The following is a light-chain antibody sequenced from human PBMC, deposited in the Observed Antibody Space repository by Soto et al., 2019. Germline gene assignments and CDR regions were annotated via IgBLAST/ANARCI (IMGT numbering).Light chain of an antibody. J-gene: IGLJ1*01. Sequence: QSALTQPASVSGSPGQSTTISCTGTSSDIGGYNYVSWYQQLPGEAPKLIIYDVSDRPSGVSTRFSGSKSGNTASLTISGLQAEDEGDYYCSSFTSRHTYVFGTGTPLTVL. CDR3: SSFTSRHTYV. CDR1: SSDIGGYNY. V-gene: IGLV2-14*01. CDR2: DVS.